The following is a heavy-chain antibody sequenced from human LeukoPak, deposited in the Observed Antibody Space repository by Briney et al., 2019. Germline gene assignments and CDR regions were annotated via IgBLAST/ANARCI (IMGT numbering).Heavy chain of an antibody. CDR1: GFTVSSNY. D-gene: IGHD3-3*01. CDR3: ARDVYDFWSGYYFDY. CDR2: IYSGGST. V-gene: IGHV3-66*02. J-gene: IGHJ4*02. Sequence: PGGSLRLSCAAPGFTVSSNYMSWVRQAPGKGLEWVSVIYSGGSTYYADSVKGRFTISRDNSKNTLYLQMNSLRAEDTAVYYCARDVYDFWSGYYFDYWGQGTLVTVSS.